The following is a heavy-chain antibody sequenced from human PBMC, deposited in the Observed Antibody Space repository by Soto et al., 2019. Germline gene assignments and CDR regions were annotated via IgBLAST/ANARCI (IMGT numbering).Heavy chain of an antibody. V-gene: IGHV4-61*01. CDR2: VYYSGTT. CDR3: ARTTAVPNTLRSRYFFDY. CDR1: GGSVSDKTYY. D-gene: IGHD4-17*01. Sequence: PSETLSLTCSVSGGSVSDKTYYWSWIRQPPGKRLEWIGYVYYSGTTNYNPSLKSRVTISVDLSKNRFSPRLSSVTTADTALYYCARTTAVPNTLRSRYFFDYWGQGTLVTVPQ. J-gene: IGHJ4*02.